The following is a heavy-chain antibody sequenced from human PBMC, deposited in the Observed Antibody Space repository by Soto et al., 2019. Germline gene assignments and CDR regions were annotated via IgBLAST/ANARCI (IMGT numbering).Heavy chain of an antibody. CDR2: IWYDGSNK. CDR3: AKDRGGGAVVPDY. CDR1: GFSFTTYG. Sequence: QVQLVESGGGVVQPGRSLRLSCAASGFSFTTYGMHWVRQAPGEGLEWVAVIWYDGSNKYYADSVKGRFTISRDTSKNTLYLQMTSLRAEDTAVYYRAKDRGGGAVVPDYWGQGTLVTVSS. J-gene: IGHJ4*02. V-gene: IGHV3-33*06. D-gene: IGHD2-21*01.